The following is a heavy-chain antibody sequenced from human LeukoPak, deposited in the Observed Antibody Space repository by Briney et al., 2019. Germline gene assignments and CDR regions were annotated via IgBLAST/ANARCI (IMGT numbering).Heavy chain of an antibody. D-gene: IGHD2-21*02. CDR1: GFTFSSYA. Sequence: GGSLRLSCAASGFTFSSYAMHWVRQAPGKGLEYVSAISSNGGSTYYADSVKGRFTISRDNSKNTLYLQMNSLRAEDTAVYYCARERSSGGDPYYFDYWGQGTLVTVSS. CDR3: ARERSSGGDPYYFDY. CDR2: ISSNGGST. V-gene: IGHV3-64*02. J-gene: IGHJ4*02.